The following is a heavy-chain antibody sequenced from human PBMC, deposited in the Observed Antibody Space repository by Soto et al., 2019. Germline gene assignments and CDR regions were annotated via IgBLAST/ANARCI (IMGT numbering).Heavy chain of an antibody. CDR2: ISSSSSYR. CDR1: GFTFSSYS. J-gene: IGHJ4*02. D-gene: IGHD3-22*01. CDR3: ARPNYYYDSSGYYGY. V-gene: IGHV3-21*01. Sequence: EVQLVESGGGLVKPGGSLRLSCAASGFTFSSYSMNWVRQAPGKGLEWVSSISSSSSYRYYADSVKGRFTISRDNAKNPLYRQMNSLRAEDTAVYYCARPNYYYDSSGYYGYWGQGTLVTVSS.